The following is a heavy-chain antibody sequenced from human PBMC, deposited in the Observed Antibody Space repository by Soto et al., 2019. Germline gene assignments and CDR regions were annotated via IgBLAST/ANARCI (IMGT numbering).Heavy chain of an antibody. CDR2: IIPIFGTA. CDR1: GGTFSSYA. Sequence: QVQLVQSGAEVKKPGSSVKVSCKASGGTFSSYAISWVRQAPGQGLEWMGGIIPIFGTANYAQKLQGRVTITADESTSTGYMELSSLRSEDTAVYYCAREVVAPPRVGFDPWGQGALVTVSS. V-gene: IGHV1-69*01. D-gene: IGHD2-15*01. CDR3: AREVVAPPRVGFDP. J-gene: IGHJ5*02.